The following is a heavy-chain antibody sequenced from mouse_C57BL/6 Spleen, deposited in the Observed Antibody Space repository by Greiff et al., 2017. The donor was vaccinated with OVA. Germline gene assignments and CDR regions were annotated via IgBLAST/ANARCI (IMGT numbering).Heavy chain of an antibody. CDR3: ARWTYDGPYYFDY. V-gene: IGHV1-53*01. D-gene: IGHD2-3*01. Sequence: VQLQQPGTDLVKPGASVKLSCKASGYTFTSYWMHWVKQRPGQGLEWIGNINPSNGGTNYNEKFKSKATLTDDKSYSTAYMQLSSLTSEDSAVYYCARWTYDGPYYFDYWGQGTTLTVSS. CDR1: GYTFTSYW. CDR2: INPSNGGT. J-gene: IGHJ2*01.